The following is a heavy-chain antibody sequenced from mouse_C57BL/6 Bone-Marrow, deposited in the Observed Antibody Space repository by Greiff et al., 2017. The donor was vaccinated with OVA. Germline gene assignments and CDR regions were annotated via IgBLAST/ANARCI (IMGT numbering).Heavy chain of an antibody. V-gene: IGHV1-82*01. CDR3: VYYYGSSF. J-gene: IGHJ2*01. D-gene: IGHD1-1*01. Sequence: VQLQQSGPELVKPGASVKISCKASGYAFSSSWMNWVKQRPGKGLEWIGGIYPGDGDTNYNGKFKGKATLTADKSSSTAYMQLSSLTSEDSAVYFCVYYYGSSFGGRGTAITVTA. CDR1: GYAFSSSW. CDR2: IYPGDGDT.